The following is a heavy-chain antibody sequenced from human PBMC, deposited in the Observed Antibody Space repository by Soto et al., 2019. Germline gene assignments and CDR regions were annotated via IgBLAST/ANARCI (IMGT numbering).Heavy chain of an antibody. D-gene: IGHD6-19*01. V-gene: IGHV4-59*01. J-gene: IGHJ4*02. CDR3: ARSVAVPGAHIDY. CDR1: GGSISGSY. Sequence: SETLSLTCSVSGGSISGSYWSWIRQSPGKGLEWLGYVYYTVSTNYSPSLRSRVSISVDTSKNEFSLRLSSVTAADTAVYFCARSVAVPGAHIDYWGQGTQVIVSS. CDR2: VYYTVST.